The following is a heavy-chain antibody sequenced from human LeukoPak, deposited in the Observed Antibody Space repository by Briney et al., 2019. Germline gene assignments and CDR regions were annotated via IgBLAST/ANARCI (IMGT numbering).Heavy chain of an antibody. J-gene: IGHJ3*02. CDR1: GFTFSDYY. V-gene: IGHV3-11*03. CDR2: ISSSSSYT. Sequence: GGSLRLSCAASGFTFSDYYMSWIRQAPGKGLEWVSYISSSSSYTNYADSVKGRFTISRDNAKNSLYLQMNSLRAEDTAVYYCARPRYYDSSGYYFDIWGQGTMVTVSS. D-gene: IGHD3-22*01. CDR3: ARPRYYDSSGYYFDI.